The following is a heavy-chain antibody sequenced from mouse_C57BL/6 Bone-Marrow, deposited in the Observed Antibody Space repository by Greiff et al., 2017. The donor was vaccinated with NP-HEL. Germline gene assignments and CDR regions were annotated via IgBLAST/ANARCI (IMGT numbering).Heavy chain of an antibody. CDR2: IDPETGGT. J-gene: IGHJ1*03. CDR3: TRWGICWYFDV. CDR1: GYTFTDYE. V-gene: IGHV1-15*01. Sequence: QVQLQQSGAELVRPGASVTLSCKASGYTFTDYEMHWVKQTPVHGLEWIGAIDPETGGTAYNQKFKGKAILTADKSSSTAYMELRSLTSEDSAVYYCTRWGICWYFDVWGTGTTVTVSS.